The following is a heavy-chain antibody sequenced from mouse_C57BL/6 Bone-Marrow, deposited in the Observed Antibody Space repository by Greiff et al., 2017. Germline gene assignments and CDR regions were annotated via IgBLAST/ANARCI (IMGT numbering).Heavy chain of an antibody. D-gene: IGHD1-1*01. CDR2: IRSKSNNYAT. CDR1: GFSFNTYA. J-gene: IGHJ4*01. V-gene: IGHV10-1*01. Sequence: GGGLVQPKGSLKLSCAASGFSFNTYAMNWVRQAPGKGLEWVARIRSKSNNYATYYADSVKDRFTISRDDSESMLYLQMNNLKTEDTAMYYCVRHYGSSYGAIDYWGQGTSVTVSS. CDR3: VRHYGSSYGAIDY.